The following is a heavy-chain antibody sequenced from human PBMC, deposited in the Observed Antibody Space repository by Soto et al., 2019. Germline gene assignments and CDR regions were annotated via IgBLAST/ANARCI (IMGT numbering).Heavy chain of an antibody. CDR3: AKVLGDSSGYYAVAFDI. V-gene: IGHV3-30*18. J-gene: IGHJ3*02. D-gene: IGHD3-22*01. CDR1: GFTFSSYG. CDR2: ISYDGSNK. Sequence: QVQLVESGGGVVQPGRSLRLSCAASGFTFSSYGMHWVRQAPGKGLEWVAGISYDGSNKYYADSVKGRFTISRDNSKNTLYLQMNSLRGEDTAVYYCAKVLGDSSGYYAVAFDIWGQGTMVTVSS.